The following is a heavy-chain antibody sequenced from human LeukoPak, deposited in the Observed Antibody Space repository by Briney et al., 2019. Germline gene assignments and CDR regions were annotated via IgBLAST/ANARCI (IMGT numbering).Heavy chain of an antibody. J-gene: IGHJ1*01. CDR1: GFTFDDYA. CDR3: TKGPSGIAVAGSPKYFQH. CDR2: ISWNSGSI. V-gene: IGHV3-9*01. Sequence: GGSLRLSCAASGFTFDDYAMHWVRQAPGKGLEWVSGISWNSGSIDYADSVKGRFTISRDNAQNSLYLQMNSLRAEDTALYYCTKGPSGIAVAGSPKYFQHWGQGTLVTVSS. D-gene: IGHD6-19*01.